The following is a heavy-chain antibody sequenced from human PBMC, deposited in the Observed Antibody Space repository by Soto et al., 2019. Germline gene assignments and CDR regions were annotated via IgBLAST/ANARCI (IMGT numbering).Heavy chain of an antibody. D-gene: IGHD3-10*01. Sequence: ESLKISFQGAGYSFTTYWIAWVRQIPGKGLEWVGIIYPGDSDTRYSPSFDGHVTISVDKSISTAFLQWNSLKASDNAIYYRARHSTSAPKDYWGQGTLVTVSS. CDR1: GYSFTTYW. J-gene: IGHJ4*01. CDR2: IYPGDSDT. CDR3: ARHSTSAPKDY. V-gene: IGHV5-51*01.